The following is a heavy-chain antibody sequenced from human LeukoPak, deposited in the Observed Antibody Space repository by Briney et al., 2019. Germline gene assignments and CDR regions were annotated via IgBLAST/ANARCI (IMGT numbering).Heavy chain of an antibody. V-gene: IGHV4-34*01. Sequence: SETLSLTCVVYGGSFSDYYWSWIRQPPGKGLEWIGEINHRGSTNYNPSLTSRVTISVDTSKKQFSLRLTSVTAADTAVYYCSGSTYIGLDFGGQGNLVTVSS. CDR2: INHRGST. D-gene: IGHD2-15*01. CDR1: GGSFSDYY. CDR3: SGSTYIGLDF. J-gene: IGHJ4*02.